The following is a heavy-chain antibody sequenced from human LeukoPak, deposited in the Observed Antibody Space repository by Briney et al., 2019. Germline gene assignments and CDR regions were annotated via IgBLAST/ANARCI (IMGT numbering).Heavy chain of an antibody. Sequence: PSETLSLTCAVYGGSFSGYYWSWIRQPPGKGLEWIGEINHSGSTNYNPSLKSRVTISVDTSKNQFSLKLSSVTAADTAVYYCARAKAITMVRGDRRNYWGQGTPVTVSS. CDR3: ARAKAITMVRGDRRNY. J-gene: IGHJ4*02. D-gene: IGHD3-10*01. CDR1: GGSFSGYY. CDR2: INHSGST. V-gene: IGHV4-34*01.